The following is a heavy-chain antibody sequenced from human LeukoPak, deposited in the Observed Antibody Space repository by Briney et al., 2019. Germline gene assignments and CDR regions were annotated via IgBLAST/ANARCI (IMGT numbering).Heavy chain of an antibody. J-gene: IGHJ4*02. CDR1: GYTFTGYF. Sequence: ASVKVSCKASGYTFTGYFLHWVRQAPGQGLEWMGWINPDSAYTNSALKFRGRVTMTRDTSISTAYMELSSLTSDDTAVYYCAREYSGRGSGTFDYWGQGTLVTVSS. V-gene: IGHV1-2*02. D-gene: IGHD1-26*01. CDR3: AREYSGRGSGTFDY. CDR2: INPDSAYT.